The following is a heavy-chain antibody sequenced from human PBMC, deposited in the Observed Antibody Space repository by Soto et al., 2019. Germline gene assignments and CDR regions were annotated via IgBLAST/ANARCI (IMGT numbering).Heavy chain of an antibody. Sequence: GGSLRLSCAASGFTFSSYSMNWVRQAPGKGLEWVSYISSSSSTIYYADSVKGRFTISRDNAKNSLYLQMNSLRAEDTAVYYCARAADSVVVPAALTPGYWGQGTLVTVSS. D-gene: IGHD2-2*01. J-gene: IGHJ4*02. CDR3: ARAADSVVVPAALTPGY. V-gene: IGHV3-48*01. CDR2: ISSSSSTI. CDR1: GFTFSSYS.